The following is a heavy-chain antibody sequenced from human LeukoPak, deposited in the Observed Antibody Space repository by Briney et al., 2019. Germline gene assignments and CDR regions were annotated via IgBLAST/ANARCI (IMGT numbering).Heavy chain of an antibody. CDR2: MNPNSGNT. Sequence: ASEKVSCKASGYTFTSYDINWVRQATGQGLEWMGWMNPNSGNTGYAQKFQGRVTITRNTSISTAYMELSSLRSEDTAVYYCARGRGRAARPVSFDYWGQGTLVTVSS. J-gene: IGHJ4*02. CDR3: ARGRGRAARPVSFDY. V-gene: IGHV1-8*03. CDR1: GYTFTSYD. D-gene: IGHD6-6*01.